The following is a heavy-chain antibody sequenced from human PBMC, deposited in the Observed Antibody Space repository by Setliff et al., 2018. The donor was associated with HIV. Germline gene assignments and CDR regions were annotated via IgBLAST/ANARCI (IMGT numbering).Heavy chain of an antibody. CDR3: AKRRGSGTLYDAFDP. Sequence: KASETLSLTCTVSGGSLRTFHWTWLRQAPGKGLEWLGHIYDVGVTNYNPSLKNRVTISLDASQTRCSLTLASVTATDTAVYFCAKRRGSGTLYDAFDPWGQGSLVTVSS. CDR1: GGSLRTFH. V-gene: IGHV4-59*08. CDR2: IYDVGVT. J-gene: IGHJ5*02. D-gene: IGHD3-10*01.